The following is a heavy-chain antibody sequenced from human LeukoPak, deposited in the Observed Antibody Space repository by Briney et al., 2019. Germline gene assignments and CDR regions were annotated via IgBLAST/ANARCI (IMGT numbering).Heavy chain of an antibody. V-gene: IGHV4-59*01. Sequence: SETLSLTCTVSGGSISRYYWSWLRQHPANGMQWVGYISYPGITTYNSSLKSRVTISLDTSQNQFSLKLTSVTPADTAVYYCAKTAKYYDGSETYYFFEYWGQGTLVTVSS. J-gene: IGHJ4*02. D-gene: IGHD3-10*01. CDR2: ISYPGIT. CDR3: AKTAKYYDGSETYYFFEY. CDR1: GGSISRYY.